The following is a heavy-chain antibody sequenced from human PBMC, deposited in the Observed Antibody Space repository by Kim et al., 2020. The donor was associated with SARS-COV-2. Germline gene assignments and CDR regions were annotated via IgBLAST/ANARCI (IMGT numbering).Heavy chain of an antibody. J-gene: IGHJ4*02. V-gene: IGHV1-18*01. CDR3: ARGAYGDVSFDY. Sequence: KDGQKVQGRVIMTTDTSTNTAYMELWSLRFDDTAMYYCARGAYGDVSFDYWGQGTLITVSS. D-gene: IGHD4-17*01.